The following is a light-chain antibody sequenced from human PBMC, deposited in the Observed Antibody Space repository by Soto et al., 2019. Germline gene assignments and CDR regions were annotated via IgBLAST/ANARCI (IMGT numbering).Light chain of an antibody. CDR1: QSIGSY. V-gene: IGKV1-39*01. J-gene: IGKJ2*01. CDR3: QQSDNNPRT. CDR2: AAS. Sequence: DIQMTQSPSSLSASVGDRVTITCRASQSIGSYLNSYQHKPGRAPKVLIFAASSLQSEVPSRFSGSGSGAEFTLTIRNLQPEDFATYDGQQSDNNPRTFGQGTRLEI.